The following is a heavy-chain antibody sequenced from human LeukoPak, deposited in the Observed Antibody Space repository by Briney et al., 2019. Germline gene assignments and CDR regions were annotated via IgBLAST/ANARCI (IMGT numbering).Heavy chain of an antibody. D-gene: IGHD1-26*01. CDR2: IYYSGNS. CDR3: AGPAGTYWYFDL. J-gene: IGHJ2*01. V-gene: IGHV4-39*07. CDR1: GGSISSDHYY. Sequence: PSETLSLTCTVSGGSISSDHYYWGWIRQPPGKGLEWIGSIYYSGNSYYNPSLKSRVTMSVDTSKNQFSLKVSSVTAADTAVYYCAGPAGTYWYFDLWGRGTLVTVSS.